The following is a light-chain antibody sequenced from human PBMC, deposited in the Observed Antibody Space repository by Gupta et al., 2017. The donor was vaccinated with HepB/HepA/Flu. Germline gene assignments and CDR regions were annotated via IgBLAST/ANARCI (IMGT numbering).Light chain of an antibody. CDR3: QQYNSYLS. CDR2: RAS. J-gene: IGKJ3*01. CDR1: QTISIW. Sequence: DIQMTQSPSTLSASVGDRVTITCRASQTISIWLAWYQQKPGEAPKLLIYRASSLQTGVPSRFSGSGSGTEFTRTISSLQPDDFATYYCQQYNSYLSFGPGTKVDIK. V-gene: IGKV1-5*03.